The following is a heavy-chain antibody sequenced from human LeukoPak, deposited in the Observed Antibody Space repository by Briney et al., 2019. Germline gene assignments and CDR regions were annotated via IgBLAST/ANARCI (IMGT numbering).Heavy chain of an antibody. V-gene: IGHV1-69*01. J-gene: IGHJ4*02. CDR3: ARGYYDSSGYPNYFDY. Sequence: SVKVSCKASGGTFSSYTISWVRQAPGQGLEWMGGIIPIFGTANYAQKFQGRVTITADESTSTAYMELSSLRSEDTAVYYCARGYYDSSGYPNYFDYWGQGTLVTVSS. CDR1: GGTFSSYT. CDR2: IIPIFGTA. D-gene: IGHD3-22*01.